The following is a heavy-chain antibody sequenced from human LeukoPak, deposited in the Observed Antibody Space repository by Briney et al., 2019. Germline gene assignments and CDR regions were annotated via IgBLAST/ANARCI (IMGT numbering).Heavy chain of an antibody. Sequence: GGSLRLSCAASRFTFSSSAMSWVRQAPGKGLEWVSAISGSGTGTNHADSVKGRFTIPRDNSKSTLYLQMNSLRAEDTAVYYCAKAFNLPNWNRTPFDYWGQGTLVTVSS. CDR2: ISGSGTGT. CDR1: RFTFSSSA. CDR3: AKAFNLPNWNRTPFDY. D-gene: IGHD1-1*01. V-gene: IGHV3-23*01. J-gene: IGHJ4*02.